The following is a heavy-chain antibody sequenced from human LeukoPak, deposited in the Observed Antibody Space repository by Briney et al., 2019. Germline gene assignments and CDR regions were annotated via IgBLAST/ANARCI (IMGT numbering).Heavy chain of an antibody. D-gene: IGHD4-11*01. CDR2: IYYSGST. V-gene: IGHV4-59*01. J-gene: IGHJ6*03. Sequence: PSETLSLTCTVSGGSISSYYWSWIRQPPGKGLEWIGYIYYSGSTNYNPSLKSRVTMLLDTSTNQFSLKLSSVTAADTAVYYCAALYSNYYYMDVWGKGTTVTVSS. CDR3: AALYSNYYYMDV. CDR1: GGSISSYY.